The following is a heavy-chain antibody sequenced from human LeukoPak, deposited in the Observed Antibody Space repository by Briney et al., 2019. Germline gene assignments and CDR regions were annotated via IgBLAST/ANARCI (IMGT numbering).Heavy chain of an antibody. D-gene: IGHD1-26*01. CDR3: ARDGWELGVDAFDI. Sequence: ASVKVSCKASGYTFTGYYMHWVRQAPGQGLEWMGWINSNSGGTNYAQKFQGRVTMTRDTSISTAYMELSRLRSDDTAVYFCARDGWELGVDAFDIWGQGTMVTVSS. J-gene: IGHJ3*02. V-gene: IGHV1-2*02. CDR2: INSNSGGT. CDR1: GYTFTGYY.